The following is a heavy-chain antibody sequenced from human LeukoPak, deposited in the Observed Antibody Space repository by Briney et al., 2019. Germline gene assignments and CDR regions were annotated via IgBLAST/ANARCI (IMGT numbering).Heavy chain of an antibody. D-gene: IGHD7-27*01. Sequence: GESLQISCQASGYSFASYWIGWVRQMSGKGLEWMAIIHPNDASTIYSPSFQGQVIISVDKSISTAYLQWSTLKASDTAIYYCARHSKWGFDYWDRGTLLTVSS. CDR3: ARHSKWGFDY. V-gene: IGHV5-51*01. CDR2: IHPNDAST. J-gene: IGHJ4*02. CDR1: GYSFASYW.